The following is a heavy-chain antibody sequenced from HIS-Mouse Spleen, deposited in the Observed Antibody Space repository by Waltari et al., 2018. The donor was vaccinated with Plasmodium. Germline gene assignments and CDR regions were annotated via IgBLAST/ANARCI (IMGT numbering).Heavy chain of an antibody. J-gene: IGHJ3*02. V-gene: IGHV3-53*01. D-gene: IGHD1-26*01. CDR3: ARDRSWDDAFDI. CDR2: IYSGGST. Sequence: DVQLVESGGGLIQPGGSLRPPCAASGFTVSSNYLSWVRQAPGKGLEWVSVIYSGGSTYYADSVKGRFTISRDNSKNTLYLQMNSLRAEDTAVYYCARDRSWDDAFDIWGQGTMVTVSS. CDR1: GFTVSSNY.